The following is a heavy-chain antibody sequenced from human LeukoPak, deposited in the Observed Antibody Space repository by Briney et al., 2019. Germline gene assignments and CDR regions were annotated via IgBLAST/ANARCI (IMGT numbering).Heavy chain of an antibody. V-gene: IGHV3-7*01. CDR2: IKYDGREK. CDR3: ARYSGLSGYDLLYY. J-gene: IGHJ4*02. Sequence: PGGSLRLSCVDSGFTFSTYWMIWVRQAPGKGLERVAHIKYDGREKYYVDSVKGRFTISRDNAKNSLYMQMNSLRDEDTAVYNSARYSGLSGYDLLYYWGQGTLVTVAS. D-gene: IGHD5-12*01. CDR1: GFTFSTYW.